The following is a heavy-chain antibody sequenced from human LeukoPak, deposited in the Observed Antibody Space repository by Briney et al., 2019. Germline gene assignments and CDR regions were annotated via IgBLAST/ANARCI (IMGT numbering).Heavy chain of an antibody. Sequence: GGSLRLSCAASGFTFSNAWMSWVRQAPGKGLVWVSRIKSDGSITTYADSVKGRFTISRDNAKNTLYLQMNSLRAEDTALYYCAKSPSLQAFDVWGQGTMVSVSS. J-gene: IGHJ3*01. CDR2: IKSDGSIT. CDR3: AKSPSLQAFDV. CDR1: GFTFSNAW. V-gene: IGHV3-74*01.